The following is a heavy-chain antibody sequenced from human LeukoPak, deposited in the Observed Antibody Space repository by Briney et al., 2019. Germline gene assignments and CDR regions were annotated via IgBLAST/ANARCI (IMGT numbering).Heavy chain of an antibody. Sequence: GFLRPSCSGTGITVRCNYLRWVRQAPGKGLEWVSVIYSGGSTYYADSVKGRFTIARDNSKNTLYLEMNSLRAEDTAVYYCARELTLHAFDIWGQGTMVTVSS. CDR2: IYSGGST. CDR3: ARELTLHAFDI. J-gene: IGHJ3*02. CDR1: GITVRCNY. V-gene: IGHV3-66*01.